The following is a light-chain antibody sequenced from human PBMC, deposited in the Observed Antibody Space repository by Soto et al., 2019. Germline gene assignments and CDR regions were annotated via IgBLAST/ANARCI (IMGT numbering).Light chain of an antibody. Sequence: QSALTQPASVSGSPGQSITISCTGTSSDVGGYNYVSWYQHHPGKAPKLMIYEVSNRPSGVSNRFSGSKSGNTASLTISGLAAEDEADYSCSSYTSITAVVFGGGTKLTVL. CDR2: EVS. CDR3: SSYTSITAVV. V-gene: IGLV2-14*01. J-gene: IGLJ2*01. CDR1: SSDVGGYNY.